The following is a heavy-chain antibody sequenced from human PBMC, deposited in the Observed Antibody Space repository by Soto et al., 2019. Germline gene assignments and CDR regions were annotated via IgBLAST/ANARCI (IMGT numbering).Heavy chain of an antibody. J-gene: IGHJ6*02. CDR3: ARVSGSYYYGMDV. Sequence: SVTMSLTCAVAGGSISSSSWLRWVRQPPGKGLEWIGEIYHSGSTNYNPSLKSRVTISVDKSKNHRSLKLGSVPAADTAVYYCARVSGSYYYGMDVWGQGTTVTVSS. D-gene: IGHD1-26*01. CDR1: GGSISSSSW. V-gene: IGHV4-4*02. CDR2: IYHSGST.